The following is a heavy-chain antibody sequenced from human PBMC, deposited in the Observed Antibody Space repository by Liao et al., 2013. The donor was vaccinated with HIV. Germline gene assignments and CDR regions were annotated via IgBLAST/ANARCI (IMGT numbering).Heavy chain of an antibody. V-gene: IGHV4-34*10. J-gene: IGHJ4*02. CDR1: GGSFSGYY. CDR3: AREALGAYSY. D-gene: IGHD3-16*01. Sequence: QLQLQESGPGLVKPSETLSLTCAVYGGSFSGYYWSWIRQPPGKGLEWIGEINHSGSTNYNPSLKSRVTISVDTSKNQFSLKLSSVTAADTAVYYCAREALGAYSYWGQGTLVTVSS. CDR2: INHSGST.